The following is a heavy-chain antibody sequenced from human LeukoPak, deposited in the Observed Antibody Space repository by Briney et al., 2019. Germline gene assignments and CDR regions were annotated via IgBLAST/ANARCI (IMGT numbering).Heavy chain of an antibody. Sequence: GASVKVSCQASGYTFTSYYMHWVRQAPGQGLEWMGIINPSGGSTSYAQKFQGRVTMTRHTSTSTVYMELSSLRSEDTAVYYCATLYSSSWYGSGNYFDYWGQGTLVTVSS. V-gene: IGHV1-46*01. CDR2: INPSGGST. CDR1: GYTFTSYY. CDR3: ATLYSSSWYGSGNYFDY. J-gene: IGHJ4*02. D-gene: IGHD6-13*01.